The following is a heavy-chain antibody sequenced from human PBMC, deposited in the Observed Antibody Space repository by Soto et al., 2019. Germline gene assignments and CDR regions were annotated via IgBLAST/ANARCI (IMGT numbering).Heavy chain of an antibody. CDR1: GFTFSVYS. J-gene: IGHJ4*02. D-gene: IGHD6-19*01. Sequence: EVQLVESGGDLVQRGGSLRLSCVASGFTFSVYSMTWVRQAPGKGLEWFSYTTSDTKTIKYADSVKGRFTISGDNAKNSVYLQMNSLRDEDTAVYYCARSVEGHFDYWGQGTVVTVSS. CDR3: ARSVEGHFDY. CDR2: TTSDTKTI. V-gene: IGHV3-48*02.